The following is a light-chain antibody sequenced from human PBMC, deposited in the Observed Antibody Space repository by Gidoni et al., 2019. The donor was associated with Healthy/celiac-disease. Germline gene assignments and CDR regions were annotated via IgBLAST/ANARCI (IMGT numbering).Light chain of an antibody. CDR2: QDS. CDR1: KLGDKY. Sequence: SYELPQPPSVSVSPGQTASITGSGDKLGDKYACWYQQKPGQSPLLVLYQDSKRPSGIPERFSGSNSGNTATLTISGTQAMDEADYYCQAWDISTYVVFGGGTKLTVL. V-gene: IGLV3-1*01. J-gene: IGLJ2*01. CDR3: QAWDISTYVV.